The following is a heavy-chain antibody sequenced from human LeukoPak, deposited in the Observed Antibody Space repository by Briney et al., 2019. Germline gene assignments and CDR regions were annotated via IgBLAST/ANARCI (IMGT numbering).Heavy chain of an antibody. D-gene: IGHD3-22*01. CDR1: GFTFSSYA. J-gene: IGHJ4*02. CDR2: ISGSGGST. V-gene: IGHV3-23*01. CDR3: AKSHDSSGSDY. Sequence: GGSLRLSCAPSGFTFSSYAMSWVRQAPGKGLEWVSAISGSGGSTYYADSVKGRFTISRDNSKNTLYMQMNSLRAEDTAVYYCAKSHDSSGSDYWGQGTLVTVSS.